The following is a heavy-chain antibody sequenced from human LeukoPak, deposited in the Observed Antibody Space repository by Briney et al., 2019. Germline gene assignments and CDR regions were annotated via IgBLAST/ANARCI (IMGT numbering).Heavy chain of an antibody. CDR2: IYHSGST. J-gene: IGHJ4*02. Sequence: SETLSLTCTLSGGSISTYYWSWIRQPPGKGLEWIGYIYHSGSTNYNPSLKSRVTISVDTSKNQFSLKLTSVTAADTAVYYCAKYYVDYEFGYWGPGTLVTVSS. CDR3: AKYYVDYEFGY. D-gene: IGHD4-17*01. V-gene: IGHV4-59*12. CDR1: GGSISTYY.